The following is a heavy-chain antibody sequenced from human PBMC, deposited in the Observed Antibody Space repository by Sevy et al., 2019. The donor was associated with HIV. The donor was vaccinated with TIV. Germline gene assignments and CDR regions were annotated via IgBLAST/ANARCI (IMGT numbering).Heavy chain of an antibody. CDR3: ARVFRSFGDPRPYYYYMDV. CDR2: ISSSGSTI. Sequence: GGSLRLSCAASGFTFSDYYMSWIRQAPGKGLEWVSYISSSGSTIYYAHSVKGRFTISRDNAKNSLYLQMNSLRAEDTAVYYCARVFRSFGDPRPYYYYMDVWGKGTTVTVSS. D-gene: IGHD3-10*01. CDR1: GFTFSDYY. J-gene: IGHJ6*03. V-gene: IGHV3-11*04.